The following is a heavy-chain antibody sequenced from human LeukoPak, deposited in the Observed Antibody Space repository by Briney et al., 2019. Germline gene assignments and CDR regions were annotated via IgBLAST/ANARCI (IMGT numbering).Heavy chain of an antibody. CDR2: ISDDGSRQ. CDR3: VRSTAVLPFDY. CDR1: GFTFSNYA. J-gene: IGHJ4*02. Sequence: GRSLKLSCAATGFTFSNYAIHWGRQAPGKGLEWVAFISDDGSRQHYADSVKGRFTISRDNSKNTLNLQMNSLRAEDTAVYYCVRSTAVLPFDYWGQGIPVTVSS. D-gene: IGHD6-6*01. V-gene: IGHV3-30-3*01.